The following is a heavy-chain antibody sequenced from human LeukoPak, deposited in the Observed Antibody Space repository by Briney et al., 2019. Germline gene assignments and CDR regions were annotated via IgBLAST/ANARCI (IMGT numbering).Heavy chain of an antibody. CDR3: AGLSKSPADRNQSFQH. J-gene: IGHJ1*01. V-gene: IGHV4-59*08. CDR2: IYYSGST. CDR1: VGFIRRYY. Sequence: SETLSLTCTVSVGFIRRYYWSWIRQPPAKGLEGGGDIYYSGSTNYNPSLKSRVTISLNTTNNQFPLKLNSVTAAHPALYYCAGLSKSPADRNQSFQHWGQGTLVTVSS.